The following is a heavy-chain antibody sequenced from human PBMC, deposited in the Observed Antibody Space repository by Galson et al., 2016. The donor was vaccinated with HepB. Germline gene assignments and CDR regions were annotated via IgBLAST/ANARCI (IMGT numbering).Heavy chain of an antibody. CDR2: IWYDGSDE. CDR1: GFNFSTYA. J-gene: IGHJ4*02. V-gene: IGHV3-33*01. D-gene: IGHD2-2*01. CDR3: ARAHCSSTGCRTNLDY. Sequence: SLRLSCAASGFNFSTYAMHWVRQAPGKGLEWVSVIWYDGSDEKYGDSVKGRFTASRDNSKNTLYLQMDNLRAEDTAVYYCARAHCSSTGCRTNLDYWGQGTLVIVSS.